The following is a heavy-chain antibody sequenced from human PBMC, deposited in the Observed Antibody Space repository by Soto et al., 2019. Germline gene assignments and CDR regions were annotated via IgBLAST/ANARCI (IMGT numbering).Heavy chain of an antibody. CDR1: GFTFSSYG. J-gene: IGHJ6*02. CDR3: AKDKGDGSGRKYNYGMDV. Sequence: GGSLRLSCAASGFTFSSYGMHWVRQAPGKGLEWVAVISYDGSNKCYADSVKGRFTISRDNSKNTLYLQMNSLGAEDTAVYYCAKDKGDGSGRKYNYGMDVWGQGTTVTVSS. D-gene: IGHD3-10*01. CDR2: ISYDGSNK. V-gene: IGHV3-30*18.